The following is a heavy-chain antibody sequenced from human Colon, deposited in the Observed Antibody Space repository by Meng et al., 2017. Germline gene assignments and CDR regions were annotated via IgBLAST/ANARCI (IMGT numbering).Heavy chain of an antibody. CDR3: ARVIYASGNMAHLDY. V-gene: IGHV4-4*02. D-gene: IGHD3-10*01. CDR1: GDSIRSSNW. J-gene: IGHJ4*02. Sequence: QVQLQEPGPGLVKPSGTLSLTCAVSGDSIRSSNWWSWVRQPPGRGLEWIGEIYHSGSTNYNPSLKNRVTMTVDKSKNEFSLTLSSVTAADTAFYYCARVIYASGNMAHLDYWGQGTLVTVSS. CDR2: IYHSGST.